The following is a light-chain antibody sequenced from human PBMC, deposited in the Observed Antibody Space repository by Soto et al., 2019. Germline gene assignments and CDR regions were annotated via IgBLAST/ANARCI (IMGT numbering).Light chain of an antibody. V-gene: IGKV3-11*01. CDR1: QSVSDY. J-gene: IGKJ5*01. Sequence: ETVLTQSPARLSLSPWERATLSCRAGQSVSDYLAWYQQKPGQPPRLLFFDASNRVTGVPARFSGSGSGTECTLTISSLEPEDFAVYYCQQRSNWPPGVTFGQGTRLEIK. CDR2: DAS. CDR3: QQRSNWPPGVT.